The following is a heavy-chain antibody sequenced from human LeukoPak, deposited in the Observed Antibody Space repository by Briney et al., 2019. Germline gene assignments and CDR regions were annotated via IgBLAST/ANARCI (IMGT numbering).Heavy chain of an antibody. V-gene: IGHV3-53*01. D-gene: IGHD3-16*01. J-gene: IGHJ4*02. CDR1: GFTVSSNY. CDR2: IYSGGST. CDR3: ARDGGGYYFDY. Sequence: GGSLRLSCAASGFTVSSNYMSWVREAPGKGLEWVSVIYSGGSTYYADSVKGRFTISRDNSKNTLYLQMNSLRAEDTAVYYCARDGGGYYFDYWGQGTLVTVSS.